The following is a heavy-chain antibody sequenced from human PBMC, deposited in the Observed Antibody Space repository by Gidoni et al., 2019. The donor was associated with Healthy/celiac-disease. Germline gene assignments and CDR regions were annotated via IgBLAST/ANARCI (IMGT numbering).Heavy chain of an antibody. Sequence: QVQLQESGPGLVKPSGTLSLTCAVSGGSISSSNWWRWVRQPPGKGLEWIGEIYHSGSTNYNPSLKSRVTISVDKSKNQFSLKLSSVTAADTAVYYCARETGYSSTVGRIGYYGMDVWGQGTTVTVSS. V-gene: IGHV4-4*02. CDR2: IYHSGST. D-gene: IGHD6-13*01. CDR3: ARETGYSSTVGRIGYYGMDV. CDR1: GGSISSSNW. J-gene: IGHJ6*02.